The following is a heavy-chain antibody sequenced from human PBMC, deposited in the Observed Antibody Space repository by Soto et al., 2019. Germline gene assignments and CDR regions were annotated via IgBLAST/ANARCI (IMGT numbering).Heavy chain of an antibody. Sequence: SETLSLTCTVSGGSISSGGYYWSWIRQRPGKGLEWIGYIYYSGSTYYNPSLKSRVTISVDTSKNQFSLKLSSVTAADTAVYYCASSALAGYSSGWYAFDIWGQGTMVTVSS. CDR2: IYYSGST. D-gene: IGHD6-19*01. V-gene: IGHV4-31*03. J-gene: IGHJ3*02. CDR3: ASSALAGYSSGWYAFDI. CDR1: GGSISSGGYY.